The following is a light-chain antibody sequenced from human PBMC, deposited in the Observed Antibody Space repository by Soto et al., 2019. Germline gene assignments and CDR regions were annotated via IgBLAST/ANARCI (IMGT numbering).Light chain of an antibody. CDR3: SSYTSSSTLV. CDR2: EDS. V-gene: IGLV2-14*02. Sequence: QSVLTQPASVSGSPGQSITISCTGTSSDVGSYNLVSWYQQHPGKAPKLMIYEDSERPSGVSNRFSGSKSGNTASLTISGLQAEDEADYYCSSYTSSSTLVFGTGTRSPS. CDR1: SSDVGSYNL. J-gene: IGLJ1*01.